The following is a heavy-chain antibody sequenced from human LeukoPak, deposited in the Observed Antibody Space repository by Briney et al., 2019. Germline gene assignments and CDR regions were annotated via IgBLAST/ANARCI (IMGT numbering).Heavy chain of an antibody. CDR3: ARMSAAVDC. CDR2: INHSGST. V-gene: IGHV4-34*01. D-gene: IGHD6-13*01. Sequence: SETLSLTCAVYGGSFSGYYWSWIRQPPGKGLEWIGEINHSGSTNYNPSLKSRVTISVDTSKNQFSLKLSSVTAADTAVYYCARMSAAVDCWGQGTPVTVSS. CDR1: GGSFSGYY. J-gene: IGHJ4*02.